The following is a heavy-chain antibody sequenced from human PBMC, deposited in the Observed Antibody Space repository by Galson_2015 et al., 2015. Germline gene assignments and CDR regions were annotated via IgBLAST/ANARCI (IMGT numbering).Heavy chain of an antibody. D-gene: IGHD1-14*01. CDR3: AGVVRARPEY. CDR2: IYYTGDT. V-gene: IGHV4-59*11. Sequence: ETLSLTCTVSGGSISSHYWSWIRQPPGKGLEWIGYIYYTGDTNYNPSLESRVTISADTSKNEFSLKMSSVTAADTAVYYCAGVVRARPEYWGQGTLVTVSS. CDR1: GGSISSHY. J-gene: IGHJ4*02.